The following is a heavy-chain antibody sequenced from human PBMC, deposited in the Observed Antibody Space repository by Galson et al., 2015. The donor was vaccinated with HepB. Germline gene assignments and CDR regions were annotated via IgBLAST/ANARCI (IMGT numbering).Heavy chain of an antibody. CDR2: ISSSSSYI. J-gene: IGHJ5*02. CDR1: GFTFSSYS. CDR3: ARTPLVRSGRRGWFDP. V-gene: IGHV3-21*01. Sequence: SLRLSCAASGFTFSSYSMNWVRQAPGKGLEWVSSISSSSSYIYYADSVKGRFTISRDNAKNSLYLQMNSLRAEDTAVYYCARTPLVRSGRRGWFDPWGQGTLVTVSS. D-gene: IGHD2-15*01.